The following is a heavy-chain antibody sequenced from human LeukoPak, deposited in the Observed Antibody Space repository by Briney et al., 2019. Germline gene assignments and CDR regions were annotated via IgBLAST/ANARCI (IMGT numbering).Heavy chain of an antibody. Sequence: SETLSLTCTVSGGSISSSSYYWGWIRQPPGKGLEWIGSIYYSGSTYYNPSLKSRVTISVDTSKNQFSLKLSSVTAADTAVYYCARDRAVAGTGLYWGQGTLVTVSS. CDR1: GGSISSSSYY. CDR2: IYYSGST. D-gene: IGHD6-19*01. J-gene: IGHJ4*02. CDR3: ARDRAVAGTGLY. V-gene: IGHV4-39*07.